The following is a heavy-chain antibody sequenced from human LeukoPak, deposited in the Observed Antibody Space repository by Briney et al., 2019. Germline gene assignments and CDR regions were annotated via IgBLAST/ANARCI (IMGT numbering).Heavy chain of an antibody. CDR2: ISYDGSNK. J-gene: IGHJ4*02. CDR1: GFTFSSYG. V-gene: IGHV3-30*18. CDR3: AKETAVAGLFDY. D-gene: IGHD6-19*01. Sequence: PGGSLRLSCAASGFTFSSYGMHWVRQAPGKGLEWVAVISYDGSNKYYADSVKGRFTISRDNSKNTLYLQMNSLRAEDTAVYYCAKETAVAGLFDYWGQGTLVTVSS.